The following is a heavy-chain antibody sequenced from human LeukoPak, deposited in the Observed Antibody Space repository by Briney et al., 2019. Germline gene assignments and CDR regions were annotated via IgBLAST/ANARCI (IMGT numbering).Heavy chain of an antibody. CDR1: GASISSYY. J-gene: IGHJ6*02. V-gene: IGHV4-59*08. Sequence: PSETLSLTCTVSGASISSYYWSWIRQPPGKGLEWIGYIYYSGSTNYNPSLKSRVTISVDTSRNQFSLRLSSVTAGDTAVYYCARVGGGNYYYYGMDVWGQGTTVTVSS. CDR2: IYYSGST. D-gene: IGHD2-15*01. CDR3: ARVGGGNYYYYGMDV.